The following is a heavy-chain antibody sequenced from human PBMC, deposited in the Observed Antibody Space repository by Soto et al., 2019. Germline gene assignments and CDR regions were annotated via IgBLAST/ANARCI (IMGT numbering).Heavy chain of an antibody. CDR3: ARHRDTAMVYVRGSYYFDY. Sequence: QLQLQESGPGLVKPSETLSLTCTVSGGSISSSSYYWGWIRQPPGKGMEWIGSIYYSGSTYYNPSLTSQVPIAVITAKMQFSLELSSVTAADTAVYYCARHRDTAMVYVRGSYYFDYWGQGTRVTVSS. V-gene: IGHV4-39*01. CDR2: IYYSGST. CDR1: GGSISSSSYY. D-gene: IGHD5-18*01. J-gene: IGHJ4*02.